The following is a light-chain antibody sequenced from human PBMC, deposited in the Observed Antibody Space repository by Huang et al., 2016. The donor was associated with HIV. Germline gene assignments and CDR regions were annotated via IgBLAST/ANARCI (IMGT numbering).Light chain of an antibody. CDR1: QNINSV. Sequence: DIQLTQSPSSLSASVGDRVTITCRASQNINSVLNWYKQTPGKAPNLLIYAASSLQSGVPSRVIGSGAGTDFTLTISGLQPVDLGTYYCQQSYNTSWTFGQGTTVEIK. CDR2: AAS. CDR3: QQSYNTSWT. V-gene: IGKV1-39*01. J-gene: IGKJ1*01.